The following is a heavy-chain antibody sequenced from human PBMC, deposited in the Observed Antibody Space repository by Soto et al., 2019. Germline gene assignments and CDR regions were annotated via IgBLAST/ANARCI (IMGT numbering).Heavy chain of an antibody. V-gene: IGHV3-30-3*01. CDR1: GFTFSDFP. CDR2: ILYDGTND. Sequence: QVQLVESGGGVIQPGRSLRLSCAASGFTFSDFPIHWVRQAPGKGLEWVAIILYDGTNDYYADSVKGRFTISRDNSKTEVYLQMNSLRPEDTGLYYCAGVDYGDSFYDYWGQGTLVTVSS. CDR3: AGVDYGDSFYDY. D-gene: IGHD4-17*01. J-gene: IGHJ4*02.